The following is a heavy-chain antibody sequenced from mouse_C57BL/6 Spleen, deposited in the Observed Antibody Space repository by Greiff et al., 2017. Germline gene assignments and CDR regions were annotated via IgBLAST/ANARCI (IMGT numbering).Heavy chain of an antibody. CDR3: ARSGGYYDYFDY. CDR1: GYTFTSYW. CDR2: INPSNGGT. J-gene: IGHJ2*01. Sequence: QVQLQQPGTELVKPGASVKLSCKASGYTFTSYWMHWVKQRPGQGLEWIGNINPSNGGTNYNEKFKSKDTLTVDKSSSTAYMQLSSLTSEDSAVYYCARSGGYYDYFDYWGQGTTLTVSS. V-gene: IGHV1-53*01. D-gene: IGHD2-3*01.